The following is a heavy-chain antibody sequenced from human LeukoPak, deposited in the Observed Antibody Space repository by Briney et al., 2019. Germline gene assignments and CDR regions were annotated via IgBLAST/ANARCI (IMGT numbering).Heavy chain of an antibody. Sequence: GGSLRLSCAASGFTFISYAMNWVRQAPGKGLEWVSAISGSGASTYYADSVKGRFTISRDNSKNTLYLQMNSLRAEDTAVYYCAKREGGWFGELSSAAFDIWGQGTMVTVSS. J-gene: IGHJ3*02. CDR2: ISGSGAST. D-gene: IGHD3-10*01. CDR3: AKREGGWFGELSSAAFDI. V-gene: IGHV3-23*01. CDR1: GFTFISYA.